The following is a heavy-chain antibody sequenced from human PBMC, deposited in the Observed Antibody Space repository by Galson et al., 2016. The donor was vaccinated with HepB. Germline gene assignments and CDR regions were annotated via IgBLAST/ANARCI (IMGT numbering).Heavy chain of an antibody. D-gene: IGHD2-21*01. J-gene: IGHJ3*02. CDR3: ARGNYSAFDI. CDR2: INHSGST. Sequence: ETLSLTCAVYGGSFSGYYWSWIRQPPGKGLEWIGEINHSGSTNYNPSLKSRVTISVDTSKNQFSPKLSSVTAADTAVYYRARGNYSAFDIWGQGTMVTVSS. CDR1: GGSFSGYY. V-gene: IGHV4-34*01.